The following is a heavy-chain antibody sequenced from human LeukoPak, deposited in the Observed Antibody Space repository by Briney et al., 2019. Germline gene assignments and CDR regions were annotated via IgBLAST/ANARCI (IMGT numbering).Heavy chain of an antibody. J-gene: IGHJ4*02. D-gene: IGHD4-17*01. V-gene: IGHV3-9*01. Sequence: PGGSLRLSCAASGFTFDDYAMHWVRQAPGKGLEWVSGISWNSGSIGYADSVKGRFTISRDNAKNSPYLQMNSLRAEDTALYYCAKDLYGDYGEYYFDYWGQGTLVTVSS. CDR3: AKDLYGDYGEYYFDY. CDR2: ISWNSGSI. CDR1: GFTFDDYA.